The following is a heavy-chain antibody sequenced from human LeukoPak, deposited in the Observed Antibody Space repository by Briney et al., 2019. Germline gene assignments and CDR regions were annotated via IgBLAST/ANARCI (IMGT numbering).Heavy chain of an antibody. Sequence: PGGSLRLSCAASGFTLSSSWMHWVRQVPGEGLLWVSRINSDGSGTSYAGSVKGRFTISRDNAKNTLYLQMNSLRVEDTAVYYCAREKTGNLHFDYWGQGTLVTVSS. CDR3: AREKTGNLHFDY. D-gene: IGHD7-27*01. V-gene: IGHV3-74*01. J-gene: IGHJ4*02. CDR1: GFTLSSSW. CDR2: INSDGSGT.